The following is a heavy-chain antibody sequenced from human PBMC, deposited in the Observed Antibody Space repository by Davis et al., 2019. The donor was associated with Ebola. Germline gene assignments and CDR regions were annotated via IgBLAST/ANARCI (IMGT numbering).Heavy chain of an antibody. J-gene: IGHJ4*02. Sequence: SETLSLTCTVSGGSISSYYWSWIRQPPGKGLEWIGYIYYSGSTNYNPSLKSRVTISVDTSKNQFPLKLSSVTAADTAVYYCARVSGYDILTGLTHWGQGTLVTVSS. V-gene: IGHV4-59*01. CDR3: ARVSGYDILTGLTH. CDR1: GGSISSYY. D-gene: IGHD3-9*01. CDR2: IYYSGST.